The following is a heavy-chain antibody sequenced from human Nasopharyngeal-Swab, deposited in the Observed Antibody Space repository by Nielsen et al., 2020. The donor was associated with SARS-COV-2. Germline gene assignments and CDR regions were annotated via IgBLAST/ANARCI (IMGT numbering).Heavy chain of an antibody. J-gene: IGHJ4*02. CDR2: ISGSGGST. CDR1: GFTFKTYA. CDR3: AKTNSGSYCN. D-gene: IGHD3-10*01. V-gene: IGHV3-23*01. Sequence: GGSLRLSCAASGFTFKTYAVTWVRQAPGKGLEWVSVISGSGGSTYYTDSVKGRFTISRDNSKSTLYLQMNSLRAEDTAVYYCAKTNSGSYCNWGQGTLVTVSS.